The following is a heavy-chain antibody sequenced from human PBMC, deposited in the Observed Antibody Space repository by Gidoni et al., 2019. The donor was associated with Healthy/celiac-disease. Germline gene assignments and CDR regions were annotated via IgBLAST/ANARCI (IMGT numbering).Heavy chain of an antibody. V-gene: IGHV3-7*01. J-gene: IGHJ4*02. D-gene: IGHD3-16*01. CDR3: ARDREGGIRGDYFDY. Sequence: EVQLVESGGGLVQPGGSLRLSCAASGFTFSSYWMSWVRQAPGKGLEWVANIKQDGSEKYYVDSVKGRFTISRDNAKNSLYLQMNSLRAEDTAVYYCARDREGGIRGDYFDYWGQGTLVTVSS. CDR2: IKQDGSEK. CDR1: GFTFSSYW.